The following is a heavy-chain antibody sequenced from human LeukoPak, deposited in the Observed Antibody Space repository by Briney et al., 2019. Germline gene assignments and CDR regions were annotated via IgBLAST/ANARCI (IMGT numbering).Heavy chain of an antibody. J-gene: IGHJ4*01. CDR1: GFTFSSYW. V-gene: IGHV3-74*01. CDR3: AKMEVRGVIRNLDY. CDR2: INSDGTST. D-gene: IGHD3-10*01. Sequence: GGSLRLSCAASGFTFSSYWMHWVRQTPGKGLVWVSRINSDGTSTSYADSVKGRFTISRDNTKNTLYLQMNSLRAEDTAVYYCAKMEVRGVIRNLDYWGHGTLVTGSS.